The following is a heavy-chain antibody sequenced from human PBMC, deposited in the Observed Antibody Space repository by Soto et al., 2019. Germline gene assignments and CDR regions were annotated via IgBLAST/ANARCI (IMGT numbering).Heavy chain of an antibody. Sequence: PSETLSLTCAVYSGSFSGYYYSWIRQSPGKGLEWIGEITHGGSTTYSPSLKSRVTMSLDTSKNQLSLNMTSMTAADTAVYYCARGRLFLTASGLAITYFDYWGQGTLVTVSS. CDR3: ARGRLFLTASGLAITYFDY. V-gene: IGHV4-34*01. CDR2: ITHGGST. J-gene: IGHJ4*02. D-gene: IGHD3-3*01. CDR1: SGSFSGYY.